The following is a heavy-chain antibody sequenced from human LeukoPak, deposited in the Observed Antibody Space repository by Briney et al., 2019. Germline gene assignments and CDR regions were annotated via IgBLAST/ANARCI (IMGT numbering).Heavy chain of an antibody. CDR1: GFTVSSNY. V-gene: IGHV3-23*01. CDR3: AKLLYYYDSSQPY. J-gene: IGHJ4*02. Sequence: GGSLRLSCAASGFTVSSNYMTWVRQAPGKGLEWVSAISGSGGSTYYADSVKGRFTISRDNSKNTLYLQMNSLRAEDTAVYYCAKLLYYYDSSQPYWGQGTLVTVSS. D-gene: IGHD3-22*01. CDR2: ISGSGGST.